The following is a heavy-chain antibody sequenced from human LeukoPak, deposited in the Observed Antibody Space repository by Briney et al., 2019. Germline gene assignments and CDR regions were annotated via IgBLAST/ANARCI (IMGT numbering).Heavy chain of an antibody. CDR2: IWYDGSNK. CDR3: ASDTTSGSTPYFDY. J-gene: IGHJ4*02. CDR1: GFTFSSYG. V-gene: IGHV3-33*01. D-gene: IGHD5-12*01. Sequence: GGSLRLSCAASGFTFSSYGMHWVRQAPGKGLEWVAVIWYDGSNKYYADSVKGRFTISRDNSKNTLYLQVNSLRAEDTAVYYCASDTTSGSTPYFDYWGQGTLVTVSS.